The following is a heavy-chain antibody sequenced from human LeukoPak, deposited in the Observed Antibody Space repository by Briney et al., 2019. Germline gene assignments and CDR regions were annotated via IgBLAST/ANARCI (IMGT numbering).Heavy chain of an antibody. CDR1: GDYITTTNYY. CDR3: ARRSRLYKHETTGYHDS. CDR2: IFYSGNT. V-gene: IGHV4-39*01. Sequence: PSETLSLTCNVSGDYITTTNYYWARIRQPPGKGLEWIASIFYSGNTYYNPSLKSRVIISMDTSRKQISLKLTSVTATDTALYYCARRSRLYKHETTGYHDSWGQGTLVTVSS. D-gene: IGHD3-9*01. J-gene: IGHJ4*02.